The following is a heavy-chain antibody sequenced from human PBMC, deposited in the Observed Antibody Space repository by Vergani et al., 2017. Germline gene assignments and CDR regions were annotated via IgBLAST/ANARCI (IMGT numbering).Heavy chain of an antibody. D-gene: IGHD6-19*01. CDR1: GGSISSYY. J-gene: IGHJ5*02. V-gene: IGHV4-4*07. Sequence: QVQLQESGPGLVKPSETLSLTCTVSGGSISSYYWSWIRQPAGKGLEWIGRIYTSGSTNYNPSLKSRVTMSVDTSKNQFSLKLSSVTAADTAVYYCARKIAVAGTGPWFDPWGQGTLVTVSS. CDR2: IYTSGST. CDR3: ARKIAVAGTGPWFDP.